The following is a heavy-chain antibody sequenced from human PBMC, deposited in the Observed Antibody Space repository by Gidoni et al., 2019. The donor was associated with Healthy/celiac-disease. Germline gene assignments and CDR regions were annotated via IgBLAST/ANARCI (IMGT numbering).Heavy chain of an antibody. CDR3: TTSGDSSGWGYYYFDY. Sequence: EVQLVESGGGLVKPGGSLRLPCAASGFTFSNAWMSWVRQAPGKGLEWVGRIKSKTDGGTTDYAAPVKGRFTISRDDSKNTLYLQMNSLKTEDTAVYYCTTSGDSSGWGYYYFDYWGQGTLVTVSS. D-gene: IGHD6-19*01. CDR1: GFTFSNAW. J-gene: IGHJ4*02. V-gene: IGHV3-15*01. CDR2: IKSKTDGGTT.